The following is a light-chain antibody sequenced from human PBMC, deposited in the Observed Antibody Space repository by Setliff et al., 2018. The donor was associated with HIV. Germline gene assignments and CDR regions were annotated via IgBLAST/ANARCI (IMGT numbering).Light chain of an antibody. V-gene: IGLV2-11*01. Sequence: QSVLTQPRSVSGSPGQSVTISCTGTSSDVGSYNYVSWYQQHPGKAPKLMIYDVSKRPSGVPDRFSGSKSGNTASLTISGLQAEDEADYYCCSYAGSYTWVFGTGTKVNVL. CDR2: DVS. CDR1: SSDVGSYNY. CDR3: CSYAGSYTWV. J-gene: IGLJ1*01.